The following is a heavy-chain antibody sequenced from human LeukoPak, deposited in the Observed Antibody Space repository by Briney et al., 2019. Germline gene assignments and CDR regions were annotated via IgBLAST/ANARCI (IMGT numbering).Heavy chain of an antibody. J-gene: IGHJ1*01. V-gene: IGHV1-69*13. D-gene: IGHD4-17*01. CDR3: ARPYGDYVHNAEYFQH. CDR1: GGTFSSYA. CDR2: INPIFGTA. Sequence: HWASVKVSCKASGGTFSSYAISWVRQAPGQGLEWMGGINPIFGTANYAQKFQGRVTITADESTSTAYMELSSLRSEDTAVYYCARPYGDYVHNAEYFQHWGQGTLVTAS.